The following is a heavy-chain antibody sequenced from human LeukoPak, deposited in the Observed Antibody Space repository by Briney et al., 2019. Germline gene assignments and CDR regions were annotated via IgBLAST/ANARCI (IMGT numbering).Heavy chain of an antibody. CDR2: IKRDGSEK. J-gene: IGHJ4*02. Sequence: GGSLRLSCGASGFTFSSYWMSWVRQAPGKGLEWVANIKRDGSEKHYVDSVKGRFTISRDNAKNSLYLQMNSLRAEDTAVYYCARDYGGKIDYWGQGTLVTVSS. V-gene: IGHV3-7*01. D-gene: IGHD4-23*01. CDR1: GFTFSSYW. CDR3: ARDYGGKIDY.